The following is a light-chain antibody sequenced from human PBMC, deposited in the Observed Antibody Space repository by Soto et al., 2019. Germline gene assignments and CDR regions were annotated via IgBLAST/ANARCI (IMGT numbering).Light chain of an antibody. CDR1: SSDVGAYNS. Sequence: ALAQPASVSGSPGQSVTISCTGTSSDVGAYNSVSWYQQHPDKAPQLMIYKGTQRPSGVSNRFPGSTSGNAASLTISGLQAGDEADYFCCSSAPESTYVFGTGTKVTVL. CDR3: CSSAPESTYV. V-gene: IGLV2-23*01. J-gene: IGLJ1*01. CDR2: KGT.